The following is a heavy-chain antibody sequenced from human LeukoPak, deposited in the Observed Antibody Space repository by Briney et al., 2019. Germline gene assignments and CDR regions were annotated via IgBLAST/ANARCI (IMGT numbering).Heavy chain of an antibody. Sequence: PSETLSLTCTVSGGSITSGSYYWGWIRQPPGKGLEWIGTIYYSGSTYCSPSLKSRVTISLDTSMTQFSLKLTSVTAADTAVYYCARHVTYRNWYFDYWGQGTLVTVSS. V-gene: IGHV4-39*01. D-gene: IGHD1-1*01. CDR1: GGSITSGSYY. J-gene: IGHJ4*02. CDR2: IYYSGST. CDR3: ARHVTYRNWYFDY.